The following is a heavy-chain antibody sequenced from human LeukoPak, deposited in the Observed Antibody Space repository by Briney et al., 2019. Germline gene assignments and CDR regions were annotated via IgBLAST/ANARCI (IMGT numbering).Heavy chain of an antibody. V-gene: IGHV3-23*01. CDR2: ISGSGGST. D-gene: IGHD3-10*01. Sequence: QSGGSLRLSCAASGFTVSSNYMSWVRQAPGKGLEWVSAISGSGGSTYYADSVKGRFTISRDNSKNTLYLQMNSLRAEDTAVYYCAIQDPPREISLLWFGEFDPYYYYGMDVWGQGTTVTVSS. CDR3: AIQDPPREISLLWFGEFDPYYYYGMDV. J-gene: IGHJ6*02. CDR1: GFTVSSNY.